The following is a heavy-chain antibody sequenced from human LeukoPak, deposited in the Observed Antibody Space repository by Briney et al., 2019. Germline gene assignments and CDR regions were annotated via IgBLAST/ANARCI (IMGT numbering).Heavy chain of an antibody. CDR2: ISYDGSDK. D-gene: IGHD3-22*01. J-gene: IGHJ4*02. CDR3: AKDFKYALGYDSSGPDY. CDR1: GFTFSDYG. V-gene: IGHV3-30*18. Sequence: GGSLRLSCAASGFTFSDYGMHWVRQAPGKGLEWVAVISYDGSDKYYADSVKGRFTISRDNSKNTLYLQMNSLRAEDTAVYYCAKDFKYALGYDSSGPDYWGQGTLVTVSS.